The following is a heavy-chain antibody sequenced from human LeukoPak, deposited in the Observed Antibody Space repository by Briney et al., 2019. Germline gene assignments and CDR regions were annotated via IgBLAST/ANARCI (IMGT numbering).Heavy chain of an antibody. V-gene: IGHV3-30-3*01. CDR1: GFTFSSYA. CDR2: ISYDGSNK. CDR3: ARVRQLTMVRGVRFWFDP. J-gene: IGHJ5*02. Sequence: GGSLRLSCAASGFTFSSYAMHWVRQAPGKGLEWVAVISYDGSNKYYADSVKGRFTISRENSKNTQYLQMNSLRAEDTAVYYCARVRQLTMVRGVRFWFDPWGQGTLVTVSS. D-gene: IGHD3-10*01.